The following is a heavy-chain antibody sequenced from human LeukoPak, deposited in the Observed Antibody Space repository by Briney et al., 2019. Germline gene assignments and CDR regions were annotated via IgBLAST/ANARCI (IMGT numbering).Heavy chain of an antibody. CDR1: GSRFTSYW. J-gene: IGHJ4*02. CDR2: IYPGDSDT. V-gene: IGHV5-51*01. Sequence: GASLQISCQGSGSRFTSYWIGWVRQVPGKGLEWMGIIYPGDSDTRYSPSFQGQVTISADKSISTAYLQWSSLKASDTAMYYCARHTGVRTDYYFDYWGQGTLVTVSS. CDR3: ARHTGVRTDYYFDY. D-gene: IGHD4-23*01.